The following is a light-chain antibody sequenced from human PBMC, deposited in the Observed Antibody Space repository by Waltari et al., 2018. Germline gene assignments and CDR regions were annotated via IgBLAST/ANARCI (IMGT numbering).Light chain of an antibody. Sequence: DIVMTQSPDSLVVSLGERATFNRKFSQNILYRPNNKDYLAWYQQKPGKPPKLLIYWASIRASGVPDRFSGSGSGTDFTLTISSLQAEDVAVYYCQQYYDTPRTFGQGTKVEIK. CDR1: QNILYRPNNKDY. CDR3: QQYYDTPRT. CDR2: WAS. V-gene: IGKV4-1*01. J-gene: IGKJ1*01.